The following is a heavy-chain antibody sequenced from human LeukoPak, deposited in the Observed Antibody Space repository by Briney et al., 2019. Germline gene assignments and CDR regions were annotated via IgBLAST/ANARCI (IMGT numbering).Heavy chain of an antibody. Sequence: SVNVSCKASGGTFSSYAISWVRQAPGQGLEWMGGIIPIFGKANYAQKFQGRVTITADESTSTAYMELSSLRSEDTAVYYCARDAGARLTGTPIWGQGTLVTVSS. D-gene: IGHD1-20*01. V-gene: IGHV1-69*01. CDR1: GGTFSSYA. CDR3: ARDAGARLTGTPI. J-gene: IGHJ4*02. CDR2: IIPIFGKA.